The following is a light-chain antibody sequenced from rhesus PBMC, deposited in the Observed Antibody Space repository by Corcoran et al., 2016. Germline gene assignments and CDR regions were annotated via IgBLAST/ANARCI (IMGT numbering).Light chain of an antibody. CDR1: QGITND. CDR3: QHYYSTPWT. Sequence: DIQMTQSPSSLSASVGDRVTITCRASQGITNDLAWYQQKPGETPKLLIYEASSLQSGIPSRFSGSGSGTDFTLTIISLQSEDFATYYCQHYYSTPWTFGQGTKVEIK. J-gene: IGKJ1*01. CDR2: EAS. V-gene: IGKV1-25*01.